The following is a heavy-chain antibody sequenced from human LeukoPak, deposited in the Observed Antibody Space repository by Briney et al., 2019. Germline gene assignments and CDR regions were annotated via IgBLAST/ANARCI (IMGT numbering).Heavy chain of an antibody. V-gene: IGHV3-21*01. D-gene: IGHD3-3*01. CDR2: ISSSSSYI. J-gene: IGHJ5*02. CDR3: ARDGSPRKNYDFWSGYPNWFDP. Sequence: GGSLRLSCAASGFTFSSYSMNWVRQALGKGLEWVSSISSSSSYIYYADSVKGRFTISRDNAKNSLYLQMNSLRAEDTAVYYCARDGSPRKNYDFWSGYPNWFDPWGQGTLVTVSS. CDR1: GFTFSSYS.